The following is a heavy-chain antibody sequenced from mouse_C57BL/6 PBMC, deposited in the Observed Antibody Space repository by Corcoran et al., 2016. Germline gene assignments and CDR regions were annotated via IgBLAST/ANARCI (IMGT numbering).Heavy chain of an antibody. CDR1: GYTFTDYY. CDR3: AREEDGTTVGDYAKDY. J-gene: IGHJ4*01. CDR2: IYPGSGNP. Sequence: QVQLKMSGAVLVRTGASVKLSCKASGYTFTDYYINWVQLRPGQGLEWIARIYPGSGNPYYNEKFTCKATLTAEKSSSTAYMQLSSLTSEDSAVYFCAREEDGTTVGDYAKDYWGQGTSVTVYS. V-gene: IGHV1-76*01. D-gene: IGHD1-1*01.